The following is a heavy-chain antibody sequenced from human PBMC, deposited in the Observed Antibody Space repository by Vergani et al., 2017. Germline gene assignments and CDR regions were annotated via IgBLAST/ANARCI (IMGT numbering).Heavy chain of an antibody. J-gene: IGHJ4*02. D-gene: IGHD4-17*01. CDR3: AKDGRENSDYGYFDY. V-gene: IGHV3-33*06. Sequence: QVQLVESGGGVVQPGRSLRLSCAASGFTFSNYGLHWVRQAPGKGLEWVAVIWYDGSNKYYADSVKGRFTISRDNSKNTLYLQMNSLRAEDTAVYYCAKDGRENSDYGYFDYWGQGTLVTVSS. CDR2: IWYDGSNK. CDR1: GFTFSNYG.